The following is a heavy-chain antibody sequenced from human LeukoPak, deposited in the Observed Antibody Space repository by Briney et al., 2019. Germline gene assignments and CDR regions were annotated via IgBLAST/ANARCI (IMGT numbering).Heavy chain of an antibody. CDR2: ISPNSGDT. D-gene: IGHD7-27*01. J-gene: IGHJ3*01. V-gene: IGHV1-2*02. CDR3: ARELGRNAFDV. CDR1: GDTFSVIH. Sequence: ASVKVSCKASGDTFSVIHMYWIRQAPGQGLECMGWISPNSGDTNYAQKFQGRITMTGDTSISTGYMELSSLRSDDTAVYFCARELGRNAFDVWGQGTLVTVSS.